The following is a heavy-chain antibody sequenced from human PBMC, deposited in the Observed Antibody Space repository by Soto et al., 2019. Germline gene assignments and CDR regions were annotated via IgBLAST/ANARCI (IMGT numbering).Heavy chain of an antibody. J-gene: IGHJ4*02. CDR2: IIGSGGST. CDR3: AKDGRYCSSSSCKKVDY. V-gene: IGHV3-23*01. CDR1: GITFSSYA. Sequence: GGSLRLSCASSGITFSSYAMSLVRQTPGKGLEWVSGIIGSGGSTYYADSVKGRYTISRDNSKNTLYLQMNSLRAEDTAVYYCAKDGRYCSSSSCKKVDYWGQGTLVTVSS. D-gene: IGHD2-15*01.